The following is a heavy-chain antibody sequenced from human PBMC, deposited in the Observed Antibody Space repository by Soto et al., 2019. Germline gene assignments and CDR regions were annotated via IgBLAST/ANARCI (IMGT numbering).Heavy chain of an antibody. CDR1: GYSFSSYG. CDR3: ARDGPPTDY. J-gene: IGHJ4*02. CDR2: ISPYNGNT. V-gene: IGHV1-18*01. Sequence: ASVKVSCKASGYSFSSYGITWVRQAPGQGLEWLGWISPYNGNTNYAQKLQGRVTMTTDTSTSTAYMELRSLRSDDTALYYCARDGPPTDYWGQGTPVTVSS.